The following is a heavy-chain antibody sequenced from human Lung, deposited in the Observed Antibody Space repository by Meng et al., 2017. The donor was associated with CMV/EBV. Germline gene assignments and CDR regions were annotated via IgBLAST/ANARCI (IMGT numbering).Heavy chain of an antibody. CDR3: ARNWGYNDGTSYYWGMFDY. D-gene: IGHD3-22*01. CDR1: GFTFSDYS. J-gene: IGHJ4*02. V-gene: IGHV3-48*04. CDR2: ISFSGTTM. Sequence: SXAASGFTFSDYSLNWVRQAPGKGLEWISYISFSGTTMYYADSVKGRFTISRDYAKNSLYLQMNSLRAEDTAVYYCARNWGYNDGTSYYWGMFDYWGQGXLVIVSS.